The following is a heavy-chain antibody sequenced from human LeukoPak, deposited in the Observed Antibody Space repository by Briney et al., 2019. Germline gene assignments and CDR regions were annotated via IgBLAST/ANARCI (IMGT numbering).Heavy chain of an antibody. CDR1: GFTVSSNY. Sequence: GGSLRLSYAASGFTVSSNYMSWVRQAPGKGLEWVSVIYSGGSTYYADSVKGRFTISRDNSKNTLYLQMNSLRAEDTAVYYCARERGWEERRYYFDYWGQGTLVTVSS. D-gene: IGHD6-19*01. J-gene: IGHJ4*02. V-gene: IGHV3-53*01. CDR2: IYSGGST. CDR3: ARERGWEERRYYFDY.